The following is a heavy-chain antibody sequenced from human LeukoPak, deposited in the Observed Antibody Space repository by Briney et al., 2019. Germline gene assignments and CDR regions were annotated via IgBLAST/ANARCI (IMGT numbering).Heavy chain of an antibody. CDR3: ASSITMVRGVMGY. D-gene: IGHD3-10*01. Sequence: PGGSLRLSCAASGFTFSSYWMHWVRQAPGKGLVWVSRINSDGSSTSYADSVKGRFTISRDNAKNTLYLQMNSLRAEDTAVYYCASSITMVRGVMGYWGQGTLVTVSS. CDR1: GFTFSSYW. J-gene: IGHJ4*02. V-gene: IGHV3-74*01. CDR2: INSDGSST.